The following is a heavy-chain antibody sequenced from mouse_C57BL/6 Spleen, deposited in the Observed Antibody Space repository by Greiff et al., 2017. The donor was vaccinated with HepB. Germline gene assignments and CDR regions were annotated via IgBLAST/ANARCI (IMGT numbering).Heavy chain of an antibody. V-gene: IGHV1-80*01. CDR3: ARGYDYDGFAY. CDR2: IYPGDGDT. CDR1: GYAFSSYW. Sequence: QVQLQQSGAELVKPGASVKISCKASGYAFSSYWMNWVKQRPGKGLERIGQIYPGDGDTNYNGKFKGKATLTADKSSSTAYMQLSSLTSEDFAAYFCARGYDYDGFAYWGQGTLVTVSA. J-gene: IGHJ3*01. D-gene: IGHD2-4*01.